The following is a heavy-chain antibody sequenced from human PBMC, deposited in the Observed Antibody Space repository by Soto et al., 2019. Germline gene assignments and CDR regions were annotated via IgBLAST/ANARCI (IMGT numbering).Heavy chain of an antibody. J-gene: IGHJ4*02. CDR2: IHYSGRT. CDR1: GGSISSSY. CDR3: ASGRWLPLVYY. Sequence: QVQLQESGPGLVKPSETLSLTCSVSGGSISSSYWSWIRQPPGKGLEWIGYIHYSGRTDYNPSLKRXXTXSXXSSKNQFSLKLSSVTDADTAVYYCASGRWLPLVYYWGQGTLVTVSS. D-gene: IGHD5-12*01. V-gene: IGHV4-59*01.